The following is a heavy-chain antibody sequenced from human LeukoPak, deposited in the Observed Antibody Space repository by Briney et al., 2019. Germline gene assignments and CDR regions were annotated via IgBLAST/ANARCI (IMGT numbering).Heavy chain of an antibody. CDR2: VHPGDSDT. CDR1: GYTFSSYW. Sequence: GESLKISCKGSGYTFSSYWIGWVRQMPGKGLEWMGIVHPGDSDTRYSPSFQGQVTISADKSISTAYLQWSSLKASDTAMYYCARESIGLVGGYYGSGSYYNHFDYWGQGTLVTVSS. J-gene: IGHJ4*02. V-gene: IGHV5-51*01. CDR3: ARESIGLVGGYYGSGSYYNHFDY. D-gene: IGHD3-10*01.